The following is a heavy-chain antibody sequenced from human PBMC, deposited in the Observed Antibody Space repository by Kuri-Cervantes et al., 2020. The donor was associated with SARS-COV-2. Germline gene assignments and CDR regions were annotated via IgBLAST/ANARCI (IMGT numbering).Heavy chain of an antibody. CDR2: IDPSDSYT. CDR3: ARGRGTWEVVAATDDAFDI. V-gene: IGHV5-10-1*01. J-gene: IGHJ3*02. CDR1: GYSFTSYW. D-gene: IGHD2-15*01. Sequence: GESLKISCKGSGYSFTSYWISWVRQVPGKGLEWMGRIDPSDSYTNYSPSFQGHVTISADKSISTAYLQWSSLKASDTAMYYCARGRGTWEVVAATDDAFDIWGQGTMVTVSS.